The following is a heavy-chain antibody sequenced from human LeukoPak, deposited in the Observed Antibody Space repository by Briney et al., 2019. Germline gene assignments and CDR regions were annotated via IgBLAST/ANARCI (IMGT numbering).Heavy chain of an antibody. V-gene: IGHV3-9*01. CDR2: ISWNSGSI. CDR3: AKGGSGSYHGNWLDP. CDR1: GFTFDDYS. Sequence: SLRLSCGASGFTFDDYSMHWVRQAPGKGLEWVSGISWNSGSIGYADSVKGRFTISRDNAKNSLYLQMNSLRVEDTALYYCAKGGSGSYHGNWLDPWGQGTLVTVSS. D-gene: IGHD1-26*01. J-gene: IGHJ5*02.